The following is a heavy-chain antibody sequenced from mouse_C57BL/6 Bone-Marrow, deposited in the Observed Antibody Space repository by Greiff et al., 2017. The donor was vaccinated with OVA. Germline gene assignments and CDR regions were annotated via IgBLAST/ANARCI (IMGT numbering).Heavy chain of an antibody. V-gene: IGHV1-82*01. CDR3: ARVGSGNYENFDY. J-gene: IGHJ2*01. CDR1: GYAFSSSC. CDR2: IYPGDGDT. Sequence: QVQLQQSGPELVKPGASVQLSCTASGYAFSSSCLNWVKQRPGQGLSWIGRIYPGDGDTNYNGKFKGKATLTADKSSSTAYMQLSSLTSEDSAVYFCARVGSGNYENFDYWGQGTTPTVSS. D-gene: IGHD2-1*01.